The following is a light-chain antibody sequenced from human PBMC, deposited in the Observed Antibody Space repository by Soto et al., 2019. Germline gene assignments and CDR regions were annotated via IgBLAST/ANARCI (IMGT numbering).Light chain of an antibody. Sequence: QAVVTQEPSFSVSPGRTVTPTCGLSSGSVSTSYYPSWYQQTPGQAPRTLIYNINTRSSGVPDRFSGSILGNKAALTITGAQADDESDYYCVLYMGSGVWVFGGGTKLTVL. J-gene: IGLJ3*02. CDR1: SGSVSTSYY. V-gene: IGLV8-61*01. CDR3: VLYMGSGVWV. CDR2: NIN.